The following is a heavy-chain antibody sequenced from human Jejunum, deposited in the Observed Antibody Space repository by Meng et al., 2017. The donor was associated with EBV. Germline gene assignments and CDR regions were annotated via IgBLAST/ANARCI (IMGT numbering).Heavy chain of an antibody. CDR2: IYWDDDK. CDR3: AHKGDGFNYAFNS. V-gene: IGHV2-5*02. D-gene: IGHD5-24*01. J-gene: IGHJ4*02. CDR1: GFSVTSSGVA. Sequence: QITLKESGPTLVKLTXTLTLTCTFSGFSVTSSGVAVGWLHQPPGKALEWLALIYWDDDKRYSPSLKSRLTITKDTSKNQVVLTLTNVDPTDTATYYCAHKGDGFNYAFNSWGQGTLVTVSS.